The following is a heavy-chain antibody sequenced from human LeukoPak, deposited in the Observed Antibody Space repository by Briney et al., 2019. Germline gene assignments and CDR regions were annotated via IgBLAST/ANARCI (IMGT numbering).Heavy chain of an antibody. J-gene: IGHJ4*02. V-gene: IGHV3-48*01. CDR3: ASGYRSGPICA. CDR1: GFTFGIYG. CDR2: ISSSGSNS. D-gene: IGHD3-16*02. Sequence: PGGSLRLSCAASGFTFGIYGISWVRQAPGKGLEWVSYISSSGSNSYHADSVKGRFSISRDNSKNSLYLQMNSLRAEDTAMYFCASGYRSGPICAWGQGTLVTVSS.